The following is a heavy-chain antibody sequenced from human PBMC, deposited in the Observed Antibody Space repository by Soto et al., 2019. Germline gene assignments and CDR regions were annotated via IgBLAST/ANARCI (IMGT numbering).Heavy chain of an antibody. CDR3: AKDSNKYSSSLRGRYFDY. D-gene: IGHD4-4*01. CDR1: GFPFSSYV. Sequence: EVQLLESGGGLVQRGGSLRLSCAASGFPFSSYVMSWVRQAPGKGLEWVSGISGGGSNTFYADSVKGRFTISRDNSKKTLLLQMNSLGAEDTAVYYCAKDSNKYSSSLRGRYFDYWCQGIGVTVSS. V-gene: IGHV3-23*01. CDR2: ISGGGSNT. J-gene: IGHJ4*02.